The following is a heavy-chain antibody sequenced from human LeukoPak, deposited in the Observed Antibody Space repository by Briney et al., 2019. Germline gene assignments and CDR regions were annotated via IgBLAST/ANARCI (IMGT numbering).Heavy chain of an antibody. V-gene: IGHV3-21*04. J-gene: IGHJ6*03. D-gene: IGHD4-17*01. Sequence: GGSLRLSCAASGFTFSSYSMNWVRQAPGKGLEWVSSISSSSSYIYYADSVKGRFTISRDNAKSSLYLQMNSLRAEDTALYYCARVPSVTTRGYYYYYMDVWGKGTTVTVSS. CDR3: ARVPSVTTRGYYYYYMDV. CDR1: GFTFSSYS. CDR2: ISSSSSYI.